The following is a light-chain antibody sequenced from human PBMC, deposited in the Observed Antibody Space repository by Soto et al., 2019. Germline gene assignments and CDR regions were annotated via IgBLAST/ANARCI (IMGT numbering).Light chain of an antibody. Sequence: DIVLTQSPDSLAVILGERATINCKSSQSVLYSSNNKNYLAWYQQKPGQPPKLLIYWASIRESGVPDRFSGSGSGTDFTLIISSLQAEDVAVYYCQQYYSIPVTFGGGTKVEIK. CDR2: WAS. V-gene: IGKV4-1*01. J-gene: IGKJ4*01. CDR3: QQYYSIPVT. CDR1: QSVLYSSNNKNY.